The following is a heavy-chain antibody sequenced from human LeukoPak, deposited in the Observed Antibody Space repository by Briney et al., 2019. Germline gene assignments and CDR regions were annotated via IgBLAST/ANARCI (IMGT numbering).Heavy chain of an antibody. J-gene: IGHJ4*02. CDR2: MNPNSGNT. Sequence: ASVKVSCXASGYTFTSYDINWVRQATGQGLEWMGWMNPNSGNTGYAQKFQGRVTMTRNTSISTAYMELSSLRSEDTAVYYCARMARGVWGFDYWGQGTLVTVSS. V-gene: IGHV1-8*01. CDR3: ARMARGVWGFDY. CDR1: GYTFTSYD. D-gene: IGHD3-10*01.